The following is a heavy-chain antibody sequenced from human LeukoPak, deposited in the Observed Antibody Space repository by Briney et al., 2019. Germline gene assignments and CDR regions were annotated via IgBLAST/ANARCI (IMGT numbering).Heavy chain of an antibody. CDR2: IWYDGSNK. J-gene: IGHJ5*02. V-gene: IGHV3-33*08. Sequence: GGSLRLSCAASGFTFSDYRMNWVRQAPGQGLEWVAVIWYDGSNKYYADSVKGRFTISRDNSKNTLYLQMNSLRAEDTAVYYCARGHYDILTGSGWFDPWGQGTLVTVSS. CDR1: GFTFSDYR. D-gene: IGHD3-9*01. CDR3: ARGHYDILTGSGWFDP.